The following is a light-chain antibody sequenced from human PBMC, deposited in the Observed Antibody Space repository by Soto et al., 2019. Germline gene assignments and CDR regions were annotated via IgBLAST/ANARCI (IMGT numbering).Light chain of an antibody. CDR3: QQYNSYST. V-gene: IGKV1-5*03. J-gene: IGKJ1*01. Sequence: DIQMTQSPSTLSASVGDRVTITCRASQSISSWLAWYQQKPGKAPNLLIHKASSLESGVPTTFSGSGSGTEFTLTISSLQPDEFATYYCQQYNSYSTFGQGTKVEIK. CDR1: QSISSW. CDR2: KAS.